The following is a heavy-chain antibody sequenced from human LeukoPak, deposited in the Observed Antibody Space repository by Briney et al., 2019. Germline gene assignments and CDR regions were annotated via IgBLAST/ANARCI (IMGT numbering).Heavy chain of an antibody. D-gene: IGHD7-27*01. CDR3: AGEWGSADF. CDR2: IYTSGST. Sequence: PSETLSLTCTDSGGSISSGIYYCSWIRQPAGKGLEWIGRIYTSGSTDYNPSLKSRVTISVDTSKNQFSLKLSSVTAADTAVYYCAGEWGSADFWGQGTLVTVSS. V-gene: IGHV4-61*02. CDR1: GGSISSGIYY. J-gene: IGHJ4*02.